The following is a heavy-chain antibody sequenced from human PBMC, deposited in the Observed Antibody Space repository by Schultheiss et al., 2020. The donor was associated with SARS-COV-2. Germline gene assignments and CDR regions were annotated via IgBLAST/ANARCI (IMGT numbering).Heavy chain of an antibody. D-gene: IGHD4-17*01. J-gene: IGHJ3*02. CDR2: IWYDGSNK. Sequence: GESLKISCAASGFTFSSYGMHWVRQAPGKGLEWVAVIWYDGSNKYYADSVKGRFTISRDNSKNTLYLQMNSLRAEDTAVYYCARDPDYGDYVGAFDIWGQGTMVTVSS. CDR3: ARDPDYGDYVGAFDI. V-gene: IGHV3-33*01. CDR1: GFTFSSYG.